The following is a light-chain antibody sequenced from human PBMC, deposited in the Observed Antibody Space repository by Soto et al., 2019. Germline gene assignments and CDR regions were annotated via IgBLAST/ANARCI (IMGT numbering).Light chain of an antibody. CDR2: KAS. Sequence: DIQMTNSPFTLSASVGDTVSITCRATQTISSWLAWYQQKPGKAPKLLIYKASTLKSGVPSRFSGSGCGEECTLGISCLQPEDYAALYCEQQNSYPRAFGQGTKVDIK. J-gene: IGKJ1*01. CDR3: EQQNSYPRA. CDR1: QTISSW. V-gene: IGKV1-5*03.